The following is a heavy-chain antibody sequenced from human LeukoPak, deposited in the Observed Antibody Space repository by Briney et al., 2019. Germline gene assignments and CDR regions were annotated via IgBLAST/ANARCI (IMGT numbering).Heavy chain of an antibody. Sequence: SETLSLTCAVYGGSFSDYYFTWIRQPPGKGLEWIGDINHSGNSSYNKSLKSRVTISVDTSKNQVSLELNSVTAADTAVYYCGMFAVTVGGGLDIWGQGTVVTVSS. J-gene: IGHJ3*02. CDR2: INHSGNS. CDR1: GGSFSDYY. V-gene: IGHV4-34*01. D-gene: IGHD1-26*01. CDR3: GMFAVTVGGGLDI.